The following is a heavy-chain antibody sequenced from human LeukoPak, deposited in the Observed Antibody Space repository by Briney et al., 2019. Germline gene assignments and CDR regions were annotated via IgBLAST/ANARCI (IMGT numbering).Heavy chain of an antibody. CDR3: ARDALYSGYDTINYYYYYGMDV. CDR2: IKQDGSGK. D-gene: IGHD5-12*01. CDR1: GFTFSRYW. V-gene: IGHV3-7*01. J-gene: IGHJ6*02. Sequence: GGSLRLSCAASGFTFSRYWMSWVRQAPGKGLEWVANIKQDGSGKYYVDSVKGRFTISRDNAKNSLYLQMNSLRAEDTAVYYCARDALYSGYDTINYYYYYGMDVWGQGTTVTVSS.